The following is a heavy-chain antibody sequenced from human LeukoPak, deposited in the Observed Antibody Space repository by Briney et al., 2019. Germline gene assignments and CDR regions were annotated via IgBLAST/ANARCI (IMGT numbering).Heavy chain of an antibody. CDR3: ARAPTVTTNFDY. Sequence: GGSLRLSCAASGFTVSSNYMSWVRQAPGKGLEWVSIIYSGGTTYYADSVKGRFTVSRDNSENTLYLQMNSLRAEDTAVYYCARAPTVTTNFDYWGQGTLVTVSS. CDR2: IYSGGTT. J-gene: IGHJ4*02. CDR1: GFTVSSNY. V-gene: IGHV3-66*01. D-gene: IGHD4-17*01.